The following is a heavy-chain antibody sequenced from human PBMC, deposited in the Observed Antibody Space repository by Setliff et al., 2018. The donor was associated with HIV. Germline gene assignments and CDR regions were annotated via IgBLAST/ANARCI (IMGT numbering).Heavy chain of an antibody. V-gene: IGHV3-11*04. D-gene: IGHD4-17*01. CDR3: ARDGTDYGDHSDAFDI. Sequence: SLRLSCAASGFTFNDYYMSWIRQAPGKGLEWVSYISGSGGTIYYADSVKGRFTISRDNARDSLYLQMNSLRAEDTAVYYCARDGTDYGDHSDAFDIWGQGTMVTVSS. CDR1: GFTFNDYY. J-gene: IGHJ3*02. CDR2: ISGSGGTI.